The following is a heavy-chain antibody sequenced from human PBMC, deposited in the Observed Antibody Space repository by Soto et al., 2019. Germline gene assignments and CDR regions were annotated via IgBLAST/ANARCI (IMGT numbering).Heavy chain of an antibody. CDR2: INPSGGST. CDR1: GYTFTSYY. J-gene: IGHJ3*02. V-gene: IGHV1-46*01. CDR3: ARGGGHYITMVRGVIGAFDI. Sequence: GASVKVSCKASGYTFTSYYMHWVRQAPGQGLEWMGIINPSGGSTSYAQKFQGRVTMTRDTSTSTVYMELSSLRSEDTAVYYCARGGGHYITMVRGVIGAFDIWGQGPMVTVSS. D-gene: IGHD3-10*01.